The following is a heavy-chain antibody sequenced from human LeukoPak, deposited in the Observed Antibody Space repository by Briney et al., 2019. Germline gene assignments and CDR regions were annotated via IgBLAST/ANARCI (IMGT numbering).Heavy chain of an antibody. J-gene: IGHJ4*02. CDR3: ARGPPYSDIVVVPHFDY. Sequence: GGSLRLSCAASGFTVSSNYMSWVRQAPGKGLEWVSVIYSGGSTYYADSVKGRFTISRDNSKNTLYLQMNSLRAEDTAVYYCARGPPYSDIVVVPHFDYWGQGTLVTVSS. CDR1: GFTVSSNY. D-gene: IGHD2-2*01. CDR2: IYSGGST. V-gene: IGHV3-53*01.